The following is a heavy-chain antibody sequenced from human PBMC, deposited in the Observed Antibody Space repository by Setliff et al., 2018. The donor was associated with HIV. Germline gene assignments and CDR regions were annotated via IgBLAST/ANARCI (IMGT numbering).Heavy chain of an antibody. Sequence: SETLSLTCAVSGGSISSSNWWRWVRQPPGKGLEWIGEIYHSGSTKYKSSLKSRVTISIDTSENLFSLKLSGVTAADTAIYYCARQVGEGKWYLDSWGHGTLVTVS. V-gene: IGHV4-4*02. CDR1: GGSISSSNW. CDR2: IYHSGST. D-gene: IGHD1-26*01. J-gene: IGHJ4*01. CDR3: ARQVGEGKWYLDS.